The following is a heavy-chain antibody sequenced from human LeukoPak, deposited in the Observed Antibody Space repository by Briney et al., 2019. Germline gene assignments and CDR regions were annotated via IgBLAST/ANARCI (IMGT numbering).Heavy chain of an antibody. Sequence: PSETLSLTCTVSGYSISSGYYWGWIRQPPGKGLEWIGSIYHSGSTYYNPSLKSRVTISVDTSKNQFSLKLSSVTAADTAVYYCARALRVDTAMVPFDYWGQGTLVTVSS. CDR1: GYSISSGYY. CDR2: IYHSGST. D-gene: IGHD5-18*01. CDR3: ARALRVDTAMVPFDY. V-gene: IGHV4-38-2*02. J-gene: IGHJ4*02.